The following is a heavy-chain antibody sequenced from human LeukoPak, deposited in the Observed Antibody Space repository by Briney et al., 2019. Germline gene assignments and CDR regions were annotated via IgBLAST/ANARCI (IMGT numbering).Heavy chain of an antibody. Sequence: GSLRLSCAASGFTFDDYGMSWVRQAPGKGLEWVSGINLNGGSTGYADSVKGRFTISRDNAKNSLYLQMNSLRAEDTALYHCARDGTRNSSGYYPYYYYYGMDVWGQGTTVTVSS. J-gene: IGHJ6*02. CDR1: GFTFDDYG. CDR3: ARDGTRNSSGYYPYYYYYGMDV. V-gene: IGHV3-20*01. D-gene: IGHD3-22*01. CDR2: INLNGGST.